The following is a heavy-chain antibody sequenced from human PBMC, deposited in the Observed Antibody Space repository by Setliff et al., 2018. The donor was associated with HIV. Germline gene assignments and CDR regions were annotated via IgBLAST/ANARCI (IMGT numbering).Heavy chain of an antibody. Sequence: PGGSLRLSCAASGFTFSGSAMHWVRQASGKGLEWVGRIRSKANSYATAYAASVKGRFTISRDDSKNTAYLQMNSLKTEDTAVYYCTTTYGDYVFAEYFQHWGQGTLVTAPQ. CDR3: TTTYGDYVFAEYFQH. V-gene: IGHV3-73*01. CDR1: GFTFSGSA. CDR2: IRSKANSYAT. J-gene: IGHJ1*01. D-gene: IGHD4-17*01.